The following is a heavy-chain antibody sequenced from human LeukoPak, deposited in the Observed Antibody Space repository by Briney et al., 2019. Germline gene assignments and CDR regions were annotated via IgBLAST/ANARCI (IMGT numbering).Heavy chain of an antibody. Sequence: PGESLKISCKGSGYSFVSSWIGWVRQMPGKGLEWMGIIYPGDSDTRYSPSFQGQVTISADKSISTAYLQWSSLKASDAAICYCARRASAFEYFDYWGRGTLVTVSS. CDR1: GYSFVSSW. CDR2: IYPGDSDT. CDR3: ARRASAFEYFDY. J-gene: IGHJ4*02. V-gene: IGHV5-51*01. D-gene: IGHD3-10*01.